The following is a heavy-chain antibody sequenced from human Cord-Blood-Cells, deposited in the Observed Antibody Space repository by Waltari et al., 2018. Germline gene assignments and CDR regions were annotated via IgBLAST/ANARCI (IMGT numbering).Heavy chain of an antibody. J-gene: IGHJ4*02. CDR3: ARALTAGAGDFDY. CDR2: INPNSGGT. CDR1: GYTFTGYY. Sequence: QVQLVQSGAEVKKPGASVKVACRASGYTFTGYYMHWVRPAPGQGLEWMGWINPNSGGTNYAQKFQGRVTMTRDTSISTAYMELSRLRSADTAVYYCARALTAGAGDFDYWGQGTLVTVSS. D-gene: IGHD7-27*01. V-gene: IGHV1-2*02.